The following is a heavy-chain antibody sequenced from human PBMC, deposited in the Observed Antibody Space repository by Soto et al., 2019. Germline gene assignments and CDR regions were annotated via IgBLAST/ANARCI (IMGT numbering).Heavy chain of an antibody. V-gene: IGHV3-48*03. CDR3: ARLSEIXWYDILTGYIPRYGMDV. CDR1: GFTFSSYE. D-gene: IGHD3-9*01. J-gene: IGHJ6*02. CDR2: ISSSGSTI. Sequence: GGSLRLSCAASGFTFSSYEMNWVRQAPGKGLEWVSYISSSGSTIYYADSVKGRFTISRDNAKNSLYLQMNSLRAEDTAVYYCARLSEIXWYDILTGYIPRYGMDVWGQGTTVTVSS.